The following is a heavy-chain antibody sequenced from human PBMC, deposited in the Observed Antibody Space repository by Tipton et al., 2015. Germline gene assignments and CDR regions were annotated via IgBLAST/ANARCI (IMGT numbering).Heavy chain of an antibody. V-gene: IGHV3-21*01. D-gene: IGHD7-27*01. CDR2: ISSSSSYT. Sequence: SLRLSCEASGRNFDTYAMAWVRQAPGKGLEWVSSISSSSSYTYYADSVKGRFTISRDNAKNSLYLQMNSLRAEDTAVYYCARALGSELGNYNYGMDVWGQGTTVTVSS. J-gene: IGHJ6*02. CDR3: ARALGSELGNYNYGMDV. CDR1: GRNFDTYA.